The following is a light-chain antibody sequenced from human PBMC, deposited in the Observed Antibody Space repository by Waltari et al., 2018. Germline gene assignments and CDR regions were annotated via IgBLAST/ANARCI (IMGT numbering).Light chain of an antibody. J-gene: IGLJ1*01. Sequence: QSALTQPRPVSGSPGQSVTISCTGTSSGVGGSNYVSWYQQHPGKAPKLMIYDVSKRPSGVPDRFSGSKSGNTASLTISGLQAEDEADYYCCSYAGSYTYVFGTGTKVTVL. CDR1: SSGVGGSNY. V-gene: IGLV2-11*01. CDR2: DVS. CDR3: CSYAGSYTYV.